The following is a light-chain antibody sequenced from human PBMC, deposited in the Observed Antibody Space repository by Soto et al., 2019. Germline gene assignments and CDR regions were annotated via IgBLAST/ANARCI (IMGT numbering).Light chain of an antibody. Sequence: TQSPLSLPVTPGEPASISCRSSQNLLHSNGYNYLNWYQQKPGKAPKLLIYGASSLQTGVPPRFSGSGSGTDFTLTISSLQPEDFATYYCQQSYRTPWTFGQGTKVEIK. CDR2: GAS. CDR3: QQSYRTPWT. V-gene: IGKV1-39*01. CDR1: QNLLHSNGYNY. J-gene: IGKJ1*01.